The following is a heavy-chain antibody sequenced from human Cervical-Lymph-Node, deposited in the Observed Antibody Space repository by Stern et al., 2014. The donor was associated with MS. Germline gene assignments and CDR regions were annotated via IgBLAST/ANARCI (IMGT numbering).Heavy chain of an antibody. Sequence: EVQLEQSGAEVKKPGESLRISCEVSGYRFTKNWIGWGRQMPGKGLEWVGIIYPGDSETRYSPSFQGQGPTLVYKTTNTDHMQWRSLKASDTAIYYCARRGDGYMGIDYWGQGTLVTVSS. CDR3: ARRGDGYMGIDY. D-gene: IGHD5-24*01. J-gene: IGHJ4*02. CDR2: IYPGDSET. V-gene: IGHV5-51*03. CDR1: GYRFTKNW.